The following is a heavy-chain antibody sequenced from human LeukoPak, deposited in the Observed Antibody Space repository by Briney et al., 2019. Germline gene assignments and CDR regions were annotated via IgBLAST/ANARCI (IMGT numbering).Heavy chain of an antibody. Sequence: GGSLRLSCAASGFTVSSNYMSWVRQAPGKGLEWVSVIYSGGSTYYADSVKGRFTISRDNSKNTLYLQMNSLRAEDTAVYYCARARWIQLWLPAFDIWGQGTMVTVSS. V-gene: IGHV3-53*01. CDR3: ARARWIQLWLPAFDI. D-gene: IGHD5-18*01. J-gene: IGHJ3*02. CDR2: IYSGGST. CDR1: GFTVSSNY.